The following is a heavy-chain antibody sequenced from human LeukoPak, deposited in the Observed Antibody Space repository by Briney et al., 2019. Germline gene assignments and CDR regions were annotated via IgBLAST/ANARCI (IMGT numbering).Heavy chain of an antibody. CDR3: ASTVTPGDFYGDAFDI. CDR1: GFTFSSYW. Sequence: GGSLRLSCAASGFTFSSYWMSWVRQAPGKGLEWVANIKQDGSENYYVDSVKGRFTISRDNAKNSLYLQMNSLRAEDTAVYYCASTVTPGDFYGDAFDIWGQGTMVTVSS. V-gene: IGHV3-7*03. J-gene: IGHJ3*02. CDR2: IKQDGSEN. D-gene: IGHD4-17*01.